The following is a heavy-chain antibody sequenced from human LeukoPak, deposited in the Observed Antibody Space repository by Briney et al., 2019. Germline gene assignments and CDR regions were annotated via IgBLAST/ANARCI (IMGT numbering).Heavy chain of an antibody. CDR2: IRSKAYGGTT. CDR3: TRGLSTVVTRTPFDF. CDR1: GFTFGGYA. Sequence: GGSLRLSCTASGFTFGGYAMTWVRQAPGKGLEWVGFIRSKAYGGTTEYAASVKGRFTISRDDSKSIAYLQMNSLKTEDTAMYFCTRGLSTVVTRTPFDFWGQGTLVTVSS. J-gene: IGHJ4*02. V-gene: IGHV3-49*04. D-gene: IGHD4-23*01.